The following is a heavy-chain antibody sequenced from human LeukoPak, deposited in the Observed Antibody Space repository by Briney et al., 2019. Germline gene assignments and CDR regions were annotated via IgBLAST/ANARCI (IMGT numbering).Heavy chain of an antibody. D-gene: IGHD3-10*01. V-gene: IGHV4-59*12. CDR1: GGSISSYY. Sequence: SETLSLTCTVSGGSISSYYWSWIRQPPGKGLEWIGYIYYSGSTNYIPSLKSRVTISVETSKNQFSLKLSSVTAADTAVYYCARDRLTMVRGHHREVDAFDIWGQGTMVTVSS. CDR2: IYYSGST. CDR3: ARDRLTMVRGHHREVDAFDI. J-gene: IGHJ3*02.